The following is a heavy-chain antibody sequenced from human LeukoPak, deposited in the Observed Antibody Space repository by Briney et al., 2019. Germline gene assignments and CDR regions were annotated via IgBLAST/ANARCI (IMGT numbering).Heavy chain of an antibody. Sequence: GGSLRLSCAASGFTFSSYWMSWVRQAPGKGLEWVANIKQDGSEKYYVDSVKGRFTISRDNARSSLYLQMNSLRAEDTAIYFCARLFGGVTTFDYWGQGALVTVSS. J-gene: IGHJ4*02. CDR2: IKQDGSEK. CDR1: GFTFSSYW. V-gene: IGHV3-7*01. CDR3: ARLFGGVTTFDY. D-gene: IGHD2-8*02.